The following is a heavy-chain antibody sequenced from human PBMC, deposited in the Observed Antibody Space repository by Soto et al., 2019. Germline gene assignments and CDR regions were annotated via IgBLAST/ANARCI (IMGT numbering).Heavy chain of an antibody. CDR2: IIPIFGTA. J-gene: IGHJ4*02. CDR3: ARYYYDSSGYYLPGL. Sequence: GASVKVSCKASGGTFSSYAISWVRQAPGQGLEWMGGIIPIFGTANYAQKFQGRVTITADESTSTAYMELSSLRSEDTAVYYCARYYYDSSGYYLPGLWGQGTLVTVSS. D-gene: IGHD3-22*01. V-gene: IGHV1-69*13. CDR1: GGTFSSYA.